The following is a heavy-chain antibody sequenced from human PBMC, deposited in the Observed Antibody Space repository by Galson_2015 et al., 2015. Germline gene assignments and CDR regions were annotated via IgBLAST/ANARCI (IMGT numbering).Heavy chain of an antibody. CDR3: AHSGPTRLYFDY. D-gene: IGHD5-12*01. CDR1: GFSLSTSGVG. J-gene: IGHJ4*02. CDR2: IYWDDDK. Sequence: PALVKPTQTLTLTCTFSGFSLSTSGVGVGWIRQPPGKALEWLALIYWDDDKRYSPSLESRLTITKDTSKNQVVLTMTNMDPVDTATYYCAHSGPTRLYFDYWGQGTLVTVSS. V-gene: IGHV2-5*02.